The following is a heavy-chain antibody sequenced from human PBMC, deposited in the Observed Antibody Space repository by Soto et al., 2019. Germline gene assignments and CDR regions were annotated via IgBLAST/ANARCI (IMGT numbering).Heavy chain of an antibody. Sequence: QVQLVQSGAEVKKPGSSVKVSCKASGGTFSSYAISWVRQAPGQRLEWMGGIIPIFGTADYAQKFQGRVTIPADESTSTAYMELSSLRSEDTAVYYCASLIAAAGPPHSPRYYYGMDVWGQGTTVTVS. CDR1: GGTFSSYA. V-gene: IGHV1-69*12. CDR3: ASLIAAAGPPHSPRYYYGMDV. CDR2: IIPIFGTA. J-gene: IGHJ6*02. D-gene: IGHD6-13*01.